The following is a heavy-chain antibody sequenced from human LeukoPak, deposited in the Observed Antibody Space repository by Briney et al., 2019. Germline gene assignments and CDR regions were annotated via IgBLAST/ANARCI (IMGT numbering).Heavy chain of an antibody. J-gene: IGHJ4*02. CDR3: ANRRCTSSSCYLEY. D-gene: IGHD2-2*01. CDR1: GFTFSNYA. V-gene: IGHV3-23*01. CDR2: ITGSGDTT. Sequence: PGGSLRLSCAASGFTFSNYAMSWVRLAPGKGLEWVSAITGSGDTTYYAHPVKGRFTISRDNSKNTVYLQMNSLRAEDTAVYYCANRRCTSSSCYLEYWGQGTLVTVSS.